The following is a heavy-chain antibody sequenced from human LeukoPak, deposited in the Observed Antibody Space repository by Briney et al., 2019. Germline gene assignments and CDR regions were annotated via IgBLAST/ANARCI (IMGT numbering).Heavy chain of an antibody. CDR2: VSTSNGAT. Sequence: ASVKVSCKTSGYNFNRYTVTWVRQAPGQGLEWMGWVSTSNGATNYAEKFQGRVTMTTEAVTKTAYMELRRLTSGDTAMYFCARVSDTSMVTPGFDSWGQGTLVTVS. CDR3: ARVSDTSMVTPGFDS. J-gene: IGHJ4*02. V-gene: IGHV1-18*01. D-gene: IGHD5-18*01. CDR1: GYNFNRYT.